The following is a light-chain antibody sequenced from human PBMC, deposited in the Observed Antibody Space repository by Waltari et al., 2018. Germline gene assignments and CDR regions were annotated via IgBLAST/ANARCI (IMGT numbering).Light chain of an antibody. CDR1: QSVLYSPNNKNY. Sequence: EIVLTQSPDSLAVSLGERATVNCKSSQSVLYSPNNKNYLAWYQQKPGQPPKLLIYWASTRDSGVPDRFSGGGSGTDFTLTISSLQAEDVAVYYCQQYANTPRTFGQGTTVEIK. J-gene: IGKJ1*01. CDR2: WAS. CDR3: QQYANTPRT. V-gene: IGKV4-1*01.